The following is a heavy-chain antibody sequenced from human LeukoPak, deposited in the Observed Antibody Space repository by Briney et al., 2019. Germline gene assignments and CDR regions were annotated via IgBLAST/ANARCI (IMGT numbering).Heavy chain of an antibody. CDR1: GGSISSSDYY. Sequence: SETLSLTCGVSGGSISSSDYYWGWIRQPPGKGLERIGSSFHSGSPYYNPSLKSRVTISVDTSKNQFSLKLNSVTDADTAIYYCARATATGSWGLFDYWGQGAQVIVSS. D-gene: IGHD1-1*01. J-gene: IGHJ4*02. V-gene: IGHV4-39*01. CDR2: SFHSGSP. CDR3: ARATATGSWGLFDY.